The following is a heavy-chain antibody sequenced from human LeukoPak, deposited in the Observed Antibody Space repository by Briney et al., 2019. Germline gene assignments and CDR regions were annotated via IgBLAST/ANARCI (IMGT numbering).Heavy chain of an antibody. V-gene: IGHV4-34*01. CDR3: ARGKEERFLEWLPYYCYYYMDV. Sequence: ASETLCLTCAVYGGSFSGYNWSWIRQPPGKGLGWVGEINHSGSTNYNTALKSRVTISVDTSKNQFSLKLSSVTAADTAVYYCARGKEERFLEWLPYYCYYYMDVWGKGTTVTVSS. CDR1: GGSFSGYN. CDR2: INHSGST. J-gene: IGHJ6*03. D-gene: IGHD3-3*01.